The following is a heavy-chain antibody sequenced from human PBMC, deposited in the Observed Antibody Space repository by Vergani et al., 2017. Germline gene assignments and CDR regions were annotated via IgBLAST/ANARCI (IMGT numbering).Heavy chain of an antibody. CDR1: GYSFTSYW. Sequence: EVQLVQSGAEVKKPGESLRISCKGSGYSFTSYWISWVRQMPGKGLEWMGSIDPSDSYTNYSPSFQGHVTISADKSISTAYLQWSSLKASDTAMYYCARQVAVAGKWWGPYYYYGMDVWGQGTTVTVSS. J-gene: IGHJ6*02. CDR2: IDPSDSYT. CDR3: ARQVAVAGKWWGPYYYYGMDV. V-gene: IGHV5-10-1*01. D-gene: IGHD6-19*01.